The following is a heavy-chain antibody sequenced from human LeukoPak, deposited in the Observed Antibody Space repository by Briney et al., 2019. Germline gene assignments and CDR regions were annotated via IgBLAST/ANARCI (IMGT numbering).Heavy chain of an antibody. J-gene: IGHJ4*02. CDR2: IYYSGST. D-gene: IGHD6-19*01. CDR3: ARVRVSSSSHPWYFDY. CDR1: RGSMSSYD. Sequence: ASETLSLTCTVSRGSMSSYDWSWIRQPPGKGLQWIGDIYYSGSTNYNPSLKSRVNISVDTSKNQFSLKLTSVTAADTAVYYCARVRVSSSSHPWYFDYWGQGTLATVSS. V-gene: IGHV4-59*01.